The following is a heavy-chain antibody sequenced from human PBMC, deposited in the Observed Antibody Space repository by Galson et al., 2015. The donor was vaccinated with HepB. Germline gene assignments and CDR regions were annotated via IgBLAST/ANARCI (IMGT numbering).Heavy chain of an antibody. J-gene: IGHJ4*02. CDR2: IRSKTYGGTT. CDR1: GFTFGAYG. V-gene: IGHV3-49*03. D-gene: IGHD3-10*01. Sequence: LRLSCAASGFTFGAYGVSWFRQAPGKGPEWVGFIRSKTYGGTTEYAASVKGRFTISRDDSKSIAYLQMKSLKTEDTALYYCSRGTMVRGLKDILWGQGTLGTVPS. CDR3: SRGTMVRGLKDIL.